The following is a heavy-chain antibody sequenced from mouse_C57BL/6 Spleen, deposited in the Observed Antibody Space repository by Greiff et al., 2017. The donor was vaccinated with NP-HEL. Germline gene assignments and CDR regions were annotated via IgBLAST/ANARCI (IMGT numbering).Heavy chain of an antibody. CDR1: GFTFSDYY. CDR2: INYDGSST. Sequence: EVMLVESEGGLVQPGSSMKLSCTASGFTFSDYYMAWVRQVPEKGLEWVANINYDGSSTYYLDSLKSRFIISRDNAKNILYLQMSSLKSEDTATYYCARGEVYYYGSSYYFDYWGQGTTLTVSS. V-gene: IGHV5-16*01. J-gene: IGHJ2*01. D-gene: IGHD1-1*01. CDR3: ARGEVYYYGSSYYFDY.